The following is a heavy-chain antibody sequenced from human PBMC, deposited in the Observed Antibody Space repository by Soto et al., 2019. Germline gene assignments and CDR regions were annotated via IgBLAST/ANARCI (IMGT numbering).Heavy chain of an antibody. CDR2: IRSKAYGGTT. CDR3: TRETLYDILTGDLSPFDY. J-gene: IGHJ4*02. Sequence: SMRPSFTASGFTFGDYAMSRFRQAPGKGLEWVGFIRSKAYGGTTEYAASVKGRFTISRDDSKSIAYLQMNSLKTEDTAVYYCTRETLYDILTGDLSPFDYWGQGT. CDR1: GFTFGDYA. D-gene: IGHD3-9*01. V-gene: IGHV3-49*03.